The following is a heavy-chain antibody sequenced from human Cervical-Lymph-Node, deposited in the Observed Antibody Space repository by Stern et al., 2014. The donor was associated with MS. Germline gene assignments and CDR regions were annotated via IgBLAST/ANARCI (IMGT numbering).Heavy chain of an antibody. Sequence: MQLVESGGRVVQPGKSLRLSCEASGFTFRNYSMQWVRQAPGKGLEWLAFLAYDGSQEFYADSLKGRFTISRDNSKNTLYLQMSSLRPEDTAVYYCAKVKWLHDLWSGYCDNWGQGTLVTVSS. D-gene: IGHD3-3*01. V-gene: IGHV3-30*04. CDR1: GFTFRNYS. CDR3: AKVKWLHDLWSGYCDN. J-gene: IGHJ4*02. CDR2: LAYDGSQE.